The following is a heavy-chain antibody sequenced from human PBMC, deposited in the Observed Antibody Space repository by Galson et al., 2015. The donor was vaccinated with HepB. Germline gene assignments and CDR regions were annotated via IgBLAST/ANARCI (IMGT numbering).Heavy chain of an antibody. CDR3: ARDSGVAYYDSSDPFDY. Sequence: SVKVSCKASGGTFSSYAISWVRQAPGQGLEWMGGIIPILGIANYAQKFQGRVTITADKSTSTAYMELSSLRSEDTAVYYCARDSGVAYYDSSDPFDYWGQGTLVTASS. CDR1: GGTFSSYA. J-gene: IGHJ4*02. D-gene: IGHD3-22*01. V-gene: IGHV1-69*10. CDR2: IIPILGIA.